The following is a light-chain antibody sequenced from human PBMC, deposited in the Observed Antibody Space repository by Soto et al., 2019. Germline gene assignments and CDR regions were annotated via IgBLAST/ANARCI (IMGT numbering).Light chain of an antibody. CDR2: AAS. J-gene: IGKJ5*01. Sequence: DIQVTQSPSSLSASVGDRVTITCRASQSINNYLNWYQQKPGKAPKLLIYAASSLQSGVPSRFSGSGSGTDFTLTITILQPEDFASYYCQQSYSTPPITFGQGTRLEI. V-gene: IGKV1-39*01. CDR3: QQSYSTPPIT. CDR1: QSINNY.